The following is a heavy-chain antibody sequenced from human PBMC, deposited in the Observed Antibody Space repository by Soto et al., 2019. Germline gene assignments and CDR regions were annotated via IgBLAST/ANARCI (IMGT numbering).Heavy chain of an antibody. CDR3: ARFSSGYYYDAFDI. J-gene: IGHJ3*02. Sequence: GGSLRLSCAASGFTFSSYSMNWVRQAPGKGLEWVSSISSSSSYIYYADSVKGRFAISRDNAKNSLYLQMNSLRVEDTAVYYCARFSSGYYYDAFDIWGQGTMVTVSS. CDR2: ISSSSSYI. D-gene: IGHD3-22*01. CDR1: GFTFSSYS. V-gene: IGHV3-21*01.